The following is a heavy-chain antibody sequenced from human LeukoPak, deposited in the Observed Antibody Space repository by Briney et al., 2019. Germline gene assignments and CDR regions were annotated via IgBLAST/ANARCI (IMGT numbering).Heavy chain of an antibody. D-gene: IGHD6-13*01. J-gene: IGHJ4*02. V-gene: IGHV4-59*01. CDR3: AGSGGRSSSWYRFDY. Sequence: SETLSLTCTVSGGSISSYYWSWIRQPPGKGPEWMGNIYYSGSTNYSPSLKSRVTISVDTSNNQFSLKLSSVTAADTAVYYCAGSGGRSSSWYRFDYWGQGTLVTVSS. CDR1: GGSISSYY. CDR2: IYYSGST.